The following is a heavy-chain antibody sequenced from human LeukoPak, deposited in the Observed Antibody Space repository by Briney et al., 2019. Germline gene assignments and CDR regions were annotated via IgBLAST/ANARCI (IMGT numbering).Heavy chain of an antibody. D-gene: IGHD3-3*01. Sequence: SQTLSLTCTVSGGSISSGDYYWSWIRQPPGKGLEWIGYIYYSGSTYYNPSLKSRVTISVDTSKNQFSLKLSSVTAADTAVYYCASRHRFLEWLAGVDVWGKGTTVTVSS. CDR1: GGSISSGDYY. V-gene: IGHV4-30-4*08. J-gene: IGHJ6*04. CDR2: IYYSGST. CDR3: ASRHRFLEWLAGVDV.